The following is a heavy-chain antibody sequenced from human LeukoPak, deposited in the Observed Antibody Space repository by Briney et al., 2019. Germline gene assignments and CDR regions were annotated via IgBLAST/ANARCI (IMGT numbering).Heavy chain of an antibody. D-gene: IGHD2-2*01. CDR3: ARATNYYYYMDV. V-gene: IGHV1-18*01. J-gene: IGHJ6*03. CDR2: ISAYNGNT. CDR1: GYTFTSYS. Sequence: ASVKLSCKASGYTFTSYSISWVRQATGQGLEWMGWISAYNGNTNYAQKLQGRVTMTTDTSTSTAYMELRSLRSDDTAVYYCARATNYYYYMDVWGKGTTVTISS.